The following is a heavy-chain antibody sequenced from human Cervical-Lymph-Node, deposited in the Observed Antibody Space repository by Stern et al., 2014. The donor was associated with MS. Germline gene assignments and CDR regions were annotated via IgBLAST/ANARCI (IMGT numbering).Heavy chain of an antibody. CDR1: GFSLNTSEMG. Sequence: QVTLRESGPGLVRPTQTLTLTCTFSGFSLNTSEMGGSWIRQAPGKALEWLDINDGKDEKYYNTTLKNRLIITKDTTKTQEVLTMTNMDPVDTATYCCARLKYNWNYALFDSWGQGTLVTVSS. D-gene: IGHD1-7*01. CDR2: NDGKDEK. V-gene: IGHV2-70*01. CDR3: ARLKYNWNYALFDS. J-gene: IGHJ4*02.